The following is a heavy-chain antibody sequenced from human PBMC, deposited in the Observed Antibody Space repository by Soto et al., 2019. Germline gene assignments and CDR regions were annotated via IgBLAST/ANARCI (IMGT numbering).Heavy chain of an antibody. V-gene: IGHV3-7*01. CDR1: GFSFSSFW. Sequence: EVQVVESGGGAVQPGESLGLSCAASGFSFSSFWMSWVRQVPGKGLEWVAIIKDDGSDKYYVDSVKGRFTISRDNAKNSLYLQMNSLRVEDTAVYYCARGARMPDYWGQGTLVTVSS. D-gene: IGHD2-2*01. CDR2: IKDDGSDK. J-gene: IGHJ4*02. CDR3: ARGARMPDY.